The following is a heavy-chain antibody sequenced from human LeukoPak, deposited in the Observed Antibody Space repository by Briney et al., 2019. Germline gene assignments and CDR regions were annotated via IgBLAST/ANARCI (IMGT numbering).Heavy chain of an antibody. J-gene: IGHJ6*03. V-gene: IGHV1-2*02. CDR3: ARALSGWEISIAVTSIGGYYYYMDV. D-gene: IGHD6-19*01. CDR2: INPNSGGT. CDR1: GYTFTGYY. Sequence: ASVKVSCKASGYTFTGYYMHWVRQAPGQGLEWMGWINPNSGGTNYAQKFQGRVTMTRDTSISTAYMELSRLRSDDTAVYYCARALSGWEISIAVTSIGGYYYYMDVWGKGTTVTVSS.